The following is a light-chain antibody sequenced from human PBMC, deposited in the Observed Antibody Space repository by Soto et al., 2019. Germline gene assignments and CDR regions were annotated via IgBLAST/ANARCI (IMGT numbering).Light chain of an antibody. CDR3: QQYNNWPPRT. J-gene: IGKJ1*01. Sequence: EIVMTQSPAILSVSPGEGATLSCTASQSVSSNLAWYQQKPGQAPRLLIYGASTRATGIPARFSGSGSGTEFTLTISSLQSEDFAVYYCQQYNNWPPRTFGQGTKVEIK. CDR2: GAS. CDR1: QSVSSN. V-gene: IGKV3-15*01.